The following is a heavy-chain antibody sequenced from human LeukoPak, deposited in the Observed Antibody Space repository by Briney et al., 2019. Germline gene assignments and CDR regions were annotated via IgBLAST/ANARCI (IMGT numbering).Heavy chain of an antibody. CDR1: GYTFTSYG. J-gene: IGHJ5*02. V-gene: IGHV1-18*01. D-gene: IGHD3-3*01. Sequence: ASVKVSCKASGYTFTSYGISWVRQAPGQGLEWMGWISAYSGNTNYAQKLQGRVTMTTDTSTSTAYMELRSLRSDDTAVYYCARMGDFWRGANWFDPWGQGTLVTVSS. CDR2: ISAYSGNT. CDR3: ARMGDFWRGANWFDP.